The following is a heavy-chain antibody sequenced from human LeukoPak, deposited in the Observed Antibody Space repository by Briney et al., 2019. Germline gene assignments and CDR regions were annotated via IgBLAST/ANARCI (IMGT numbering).Heavy chain of an antibody. CDR2: ISTYNGNT. CDR3: ATSPGWGWAGH. D-gene: IGHD3-16*01. CDR1: GYTFTSYG. Sequence: ASVKVSCKASGYTFTSYGITWVRQAPGQGLEWMGWISTYNGNTNYAQKLQGRVTMTADTSTSTAYMELRSLTSDDTAVYYCATSPGWGWAGHWGQGTLVTVSS. J-gene: IGHJ4*02. V-gene: IGHV1-18*01.